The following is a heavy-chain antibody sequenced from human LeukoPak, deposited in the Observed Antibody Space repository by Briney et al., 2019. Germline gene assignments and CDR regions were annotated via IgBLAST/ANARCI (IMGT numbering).Heavy chain of an antibody. J-gene: IGHJ4*02. Sequence: SETLSLTCTISGGSIDTYNYYWGWIRQPPGTGLEWIGSIYFDGSTYYNPSLKSRVTISLHTSNNQFSLKLSSVTAADTAVYYCARDFRGGYDFWNGYYTPYYFDYWGQGTLVTVSP. V-gene: IGHV4-39*07. CDR2: IYFDGST. CDR1: GGSIDTYNYY. D-gene: IGHD3-3*01. CDR3: ARDFRGGYDFWNGYYTPYYFDY.